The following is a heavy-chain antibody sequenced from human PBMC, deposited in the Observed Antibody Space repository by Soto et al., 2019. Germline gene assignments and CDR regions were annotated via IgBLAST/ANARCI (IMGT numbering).Heavy chain of an antibody. Sequence: EVQLLESGGGLVQPGGSLRLSCAASGFTISSHAMYWVRQAPGKGLEWVSGISDRGDTTHYADSVKGRFTISRDTSRNTLYLQLNTLRADDTALYYCAKDKPGTTSFDYWGQGTLVTVSS. CDR3: AKDKPGTTSFDY. V-gene: IGHV3-23*01. D-gene: IGHD1-1*01. J-gene: IGHJ4*02. CDR2: ISDRGDTT. CDR1: GFTISSHA.